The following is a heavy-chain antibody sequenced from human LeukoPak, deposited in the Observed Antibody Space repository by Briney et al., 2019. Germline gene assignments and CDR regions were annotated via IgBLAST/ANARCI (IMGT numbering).Heavy chain of an antibody. J-gene: IGHJ4*02. CDR1: GFAFTSSA. D-gene: IGHD1-26*01. CDR2: IVVGSGNT. Sequence: ASVKVSCKASGFAFTSSAMQWVRQARGQRLEWIGWIVVGSGNTNYPQKFQERVTITRDMSTSTAYMELSSLRSEDTAVYYCAAGSGSYGGGLNWGQGTLVTVSS. CDR3: AAGSGSYGGGLN. V-gene: IGHV1-58*02.